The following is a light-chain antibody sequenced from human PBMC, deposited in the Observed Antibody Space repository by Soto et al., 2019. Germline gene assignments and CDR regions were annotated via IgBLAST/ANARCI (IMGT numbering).Light chain of an antibody. CDR3: HHYGTSPQT. J-gene: IGKJ1*01. CDR2: TAS. V-gene: IGKV1-6*01. Sequence: AIQITQSPSSLSASIVDRVTITCRASQGVSDYLAWYQRKPGKAPKLLIYTASSLQSGVPDRFSGSGSGTDFTLTISRLEPEDFAMYYCHHYGTSPQTFGQGTKVDI. CDR1: QGVSDY.